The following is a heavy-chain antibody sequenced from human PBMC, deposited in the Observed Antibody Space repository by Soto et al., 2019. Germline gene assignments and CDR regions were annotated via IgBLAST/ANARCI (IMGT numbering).Heavy chain of an antibody. V-gene: IGHV4-59*08. D-gene: IGHD1-26*01. J-gene: IGHJ4*02. Sequence: QVQLQESGPGLVKPSETLSLTCTVSGGSISSYYWSWIRQPPGKGLEWIGYIYYSGSTNYNPSLKRRATISVDTSNNPFSLKLSSVTAADTAVYYCARRWGAAFDYWGQGTLVTVSS. CDR2: IYYSGST. CDR3: ARRWGAAFDY. CDR1: GGSISSYY.